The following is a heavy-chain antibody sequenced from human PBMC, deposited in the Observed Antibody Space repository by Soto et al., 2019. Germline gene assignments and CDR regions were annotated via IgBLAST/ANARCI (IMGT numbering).Heavy chain of an antibody. V-gene: IGHV4-34*02. Sequence: QVQLQQWGAGLLKPSETLSLTCVVYGGSFSGYYWSWIRQPPGKGLEWFGEVNPSGGIDYNPSLKSRLTISVHTSKNQFSLKLSSVTAADTAVYYCAGRNGYYSGIDYWGQGTLVTVSS. CDR3: AGRNGYYSGIDY. CDR1: GGSFSGYY. CDR2: VNPSGGI. D-gene: IGHD3-22*01. J-gene: IGHJ4*02.